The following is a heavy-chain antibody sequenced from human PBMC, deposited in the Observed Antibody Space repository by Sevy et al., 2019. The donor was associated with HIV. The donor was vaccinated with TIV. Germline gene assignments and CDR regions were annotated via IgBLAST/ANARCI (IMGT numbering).Heavy chain of an antibody. D-gene: IGHD4-17*01. V-gene: IGHV1-8*01. CDR3: ARGPGDYPKGYFDY. Sequence: ASLKVSCKASGYTFTSYDINWVRQATGQGLEWMGWMNPNSGNTGYAQKFQGRVTMTRNTSISTAYMELSSLKSEDTAVYYCARGPGDYPKGYFDYWGQGTLVTVSS. J-gene: IGHJ4*02. CDR2: MNPNSGNT. CDR1: GYTFTSYD.